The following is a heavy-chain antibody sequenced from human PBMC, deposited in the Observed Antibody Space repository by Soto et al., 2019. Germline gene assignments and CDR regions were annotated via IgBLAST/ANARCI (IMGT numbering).Heavy chain of an antibody. V-gene: IGHV3-30*18. D-gene: IGHD2-2*01. CDR1: GFTFTSHA. CDR2: ISYDEIDT. J-gene: IGHJ6*02. Sequence: SLRLSCAASGFTFTSHAMHWVRQTPGKGLEWVAAISYDEIDTKYASSVKGRFTVSRDNVKNTLSLQMNSLRPEDTAVYYCAKDSGYQLPDNYFYYGLDVWGQGTTVTVSS. CDR3: AKDSGYQLPDNYFYYGLDV.